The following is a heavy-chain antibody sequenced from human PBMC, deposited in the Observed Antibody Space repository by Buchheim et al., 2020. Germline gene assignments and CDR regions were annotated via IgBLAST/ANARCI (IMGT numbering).Heavy chain of an antibody. D-gene: IGHD3-10*01. Sequence: QVQLQESGPGLVKPSGTLSLTCAVSGGSISSSNWWSWVRQPPGKGLEWIGEINHSGSTNYNPSLKSRVTISVDTSKNQFSLKLSSVTAADTAVYYCARGDEGEYYYRLRSTWAFDYWGQGTL. CDR3: ARGDEGEYYYRLRSTWAFDY. CDR2: INHSGST. CDR1: GGSISSSNW. V-gene: IGHV4-4*02. J-gene: IGHJ4*02.